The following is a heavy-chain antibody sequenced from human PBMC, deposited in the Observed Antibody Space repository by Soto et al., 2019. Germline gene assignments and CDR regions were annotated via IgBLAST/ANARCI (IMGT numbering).Heavy chain of an antibody. CDR2: IYHSGST. Sequence: SETLSLTCTVSGGSISSYYWSWIRQPPGKGLEWIGYIYHSGSTNYNPSLKSRATISLDTSKHQFSLKLSSATATDTAVYYCARASSANWFDPWGQGTLVTVSS. CDR1: GGSISSYY. J-gene: IGHJ5*02. V-gene: IGHV4-59*08. CDR3: ARASSANWFDP.